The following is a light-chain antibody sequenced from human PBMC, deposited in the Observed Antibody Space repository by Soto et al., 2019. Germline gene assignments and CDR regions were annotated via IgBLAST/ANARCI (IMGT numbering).Light chain of an antibody. V-gene: IGLV6-57*01. CDR1: RGSVASNY. J-gene: IGLJ2*01. CDR3: QSLDSTNVV. Sequence: NFRLTQPPSVSESPGKTITISCARSRGSVASNYLQWFQQHPGSTPTTVISQDNQKPPGVPDRFSASVDWSSTASSLTFSGLKAEDEAEYYCQSLDSTNVVFGEGTKLTVL. CDR2: QDN.